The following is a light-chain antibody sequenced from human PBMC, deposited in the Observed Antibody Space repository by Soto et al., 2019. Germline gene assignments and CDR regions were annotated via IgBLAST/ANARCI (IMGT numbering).Light chain of an antibody. Sequence: NFMLTQPHSVSESPGKTVTISCTGSSGNIASNYVYWYQQRPGSAPTTVIYEDNQRPSGVPDRFSGSFDSSSNSASLTIAGLNTEDEADYYCQSFDNNNFWVFGGGTKLTVL. CDR3: QSFDNNNFWV. CDR2: EDN. V-gene: IGLV6-57*02. J-gene: IGLJ3*02. CDR1: SGNIASNY.